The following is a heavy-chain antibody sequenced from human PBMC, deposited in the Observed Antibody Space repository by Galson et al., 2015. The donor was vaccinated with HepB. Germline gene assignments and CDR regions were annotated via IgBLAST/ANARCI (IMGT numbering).Heavy chain of an antibody. CDR2: ISSSSSYI. CDR3: ARDLGGPYCGGDCYHGTIDY. V-gene: IGHV3-21*01. D-gene: IGHD2-21*01. J-gene: IGHJ4*02. CDR1: GFTFSSYS. Sequence: SLRLSCAASGFTFSSYSMNWVRQAPGKGLEWVSSISSSSSYIYYADSVKGRFTISRDNAKNSLYLQMNSLRAEDTAVYYCARDLGGPYCGGDCYHGTIDYWGQGTLVTVSS.